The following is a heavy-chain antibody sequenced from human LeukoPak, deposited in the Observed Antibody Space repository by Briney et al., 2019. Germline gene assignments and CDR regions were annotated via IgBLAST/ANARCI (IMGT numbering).Heavy chain of an antibody. J-gene: IGHJ6*03. V-gene: IGHV4-59*01. Sequence: SQTLSLTCTVSGGALNSDYWSWIRQPPGEGLEWIGCIYYSGSRSYKPSLKSRVTISLDTPKNQLSLKLSSVSAPHTAVYYSARLYCSSNTCNHMDVWGKGTTVTVSS. D-gene: IGHD2-2*01. CDR3: ARLYCSSNTCNHMDV. CDR1: GGALNSDY. CDR2: IYYSGSR.